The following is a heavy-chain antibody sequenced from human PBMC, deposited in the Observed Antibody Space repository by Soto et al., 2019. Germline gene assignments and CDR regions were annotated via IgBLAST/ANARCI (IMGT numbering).Heavy chain of an antibody. CDR2: ITPYNGNA. Sequence: QVQLVQSGAEVENPGASVKVSCKASGYTFSNFGINWVRQAPGQGLEWSGWITPYNGNANYAQKHQDRLTITTDTSTNTAYLQLRSLRSDDTAVYFCARARMYSGAHHDYWGQGTLVTVSS. V-gene: IGHV1-18*04. J-gene: IGHJ4*02. CDR3: ARARMYSGAHHDY. CDR1: GYTFSNFG. D-gene: IGHD1-26*01.